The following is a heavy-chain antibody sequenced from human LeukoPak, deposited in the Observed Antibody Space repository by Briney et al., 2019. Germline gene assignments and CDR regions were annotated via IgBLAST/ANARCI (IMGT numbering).Heavy chain of an antibody. D-gene: IGHD3-22*01. CDR1: GGSISSYY. V-gene: IGHV4-4*07. Sequence: PSETLSPTCTVSGGSISSYYWSWIRQPAGKGLEWIGRIYTSGSTNYNPSLKSRVTMSVDTSKNQFSLKLSSVTAADTAVYYCARGVGQRYDSSGYYYFDYWGQGTLVTVSS. CDR2: IYTSGST. CDR3: ARGVGQRYDSSGYYYFDY. J-gene: IGHJ4*02.